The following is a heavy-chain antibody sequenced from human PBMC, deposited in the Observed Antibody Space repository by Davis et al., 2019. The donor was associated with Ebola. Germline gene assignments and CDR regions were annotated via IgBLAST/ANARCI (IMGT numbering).Heavy chain of an antibody. CDR1: GFIFSSYA. J-gene: IGHJ5*02. CDR3: AKVHPPTTVTTGWFDP. Sequence: PGGSLRLSCAASGFIFSSYAMSWVRQAPGKGLEWVSSISARSITYHADSVKGRFTISRDNSKSTLYLQMNSLRAEDTAVYYCAKVHPPTTVTTGWFDPWGQGTLVTVSS. V-gene: IGHV3-23*01. D-gene: IGHD4-17*01. CDR2: ISARSIT.